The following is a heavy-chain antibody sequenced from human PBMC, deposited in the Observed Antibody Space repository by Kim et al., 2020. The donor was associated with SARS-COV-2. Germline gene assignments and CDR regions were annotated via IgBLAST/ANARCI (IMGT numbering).Heavy chain of an antibody. V-gene: IGHV3-13*01. Sequence: GGSLRLSCAASGFTFSSYDMHWVRQATGKGLEWVSAIGTAGDTYYPGSVKGRFTNSRENAKNSLYLQMNSLRAGDTAVYYCARAGDILTGRDSGFDYWGQGTLVTVSS. CDR2: IGTAGDT. D-gene: IGHD3-9*01. J-gene: IGHJ4*02. CDR3: ARAGDILTGRDSGFDY. CDR1: GFTFSSYD.